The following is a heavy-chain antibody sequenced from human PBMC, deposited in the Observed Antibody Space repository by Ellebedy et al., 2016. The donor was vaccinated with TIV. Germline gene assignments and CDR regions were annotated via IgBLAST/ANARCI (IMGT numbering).Heavy chain of an antibody. CDR2: IKEDGSEK. J-gene: IGHJ5*02. CDR1: GFTFWSYW. Sequence: GESLKISCAASGFTFWSYWMTWVRQAPGKGLEWAANIKEDGSEKYYVDSAKGRFTISRDNTKNSLYLQMNSLRAEDTAVYYCARAFRLGASSSPIWWFDPWGQGTLVTVSS. D-gene: IGHD6-6*01. V-gene: IGHV3-7*03. CDR3: ARAFRLGASSSPIWWFDP.